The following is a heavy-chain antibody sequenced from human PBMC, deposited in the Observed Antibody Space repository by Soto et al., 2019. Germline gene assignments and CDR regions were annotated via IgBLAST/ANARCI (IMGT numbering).Heavy chain of an antibody. D-gene: IGHD2-15*01. Sequence: SETLSLTCTVSGGSISSSSYYWGWIRQPPGKGLEWIGSIYYSGGTYYNPSLKSRVTISVDTSKNQFSLKLSSVTAADTAVYYCARRRSGDLDYWGQRTLVTVSS. CDR1: GGSISSSSYY. V-gene: IGHV4-39*01. J-gene: IGHJ4*02. CDR3: ARRRSGDLDY. CDR2: IYYSGGT.